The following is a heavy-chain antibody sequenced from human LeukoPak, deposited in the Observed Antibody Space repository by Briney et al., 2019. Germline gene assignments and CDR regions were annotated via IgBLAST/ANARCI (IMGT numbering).Heavy chain of an antibody. D-gene: IGHD3-3*01. J-gene: IGHJ4*02. CDR1: GGSFSGYY. CDR3: ATGRYDFWSGYSSFDY. Sequence: TSETLSLTCAVYGGSFSGYYWSWIRQPPGKGLEWIGEINHSGSTNYNPSLKSRVTISVDTSKNQFSLKLSSVTAADTAVYYCATGRYDFWSGYSSFDYWGQGTLVTVSS. CDR2: INHSGST. V-gene: IGHV4-34*01.